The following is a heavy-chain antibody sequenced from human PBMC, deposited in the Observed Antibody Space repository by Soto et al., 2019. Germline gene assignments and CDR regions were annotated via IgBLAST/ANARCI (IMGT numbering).Heavy chain of an antibody. Sequence: SETLSLTCAVSGYSISSGYYWGWIRQPPGKGLEWIGSINHSGSTNYNPSLKSRVTISVDTSKNQFSLKLSSVTAADTAVYYCARGLKGWSGYYTYYYGMDVWGQGTTVTVSS. V-gene: IGHV4-38-2*01. CDR2: INHSGST. J-gene: IGHJ6*02. CDR3: ARGLKGWSGYYTYYYGMDV. D-gene: IGHD3-3*01. CDR1: GYSISSGYY.